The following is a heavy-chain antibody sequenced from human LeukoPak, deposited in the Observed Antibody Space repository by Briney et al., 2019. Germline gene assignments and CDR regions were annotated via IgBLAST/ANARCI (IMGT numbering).Heavy chain of an antibody. V-gene: IGHV1-18*01. D-gene: IGHD2-2*01. CDR1: GYTFTSYG. Sequence: GASVKVSCKASGYTFTSYGISWVRQAPGQGVEWMGWISAYNGNTNYAQKLQGRVTMTTDTSTSTAYMELRSLRSDDTAVYYCARRVVVVPAAPYYYYGMDVWGQGTTVTVSS. CDR3: ARRVVVVPAAPYYYYGMDV. J-gene: IGHJ6*02. CDR2: ISAYNGNT.